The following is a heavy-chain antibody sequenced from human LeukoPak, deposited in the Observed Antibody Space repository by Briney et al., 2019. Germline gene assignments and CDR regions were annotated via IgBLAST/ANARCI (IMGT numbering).Heavy chain of an antibody. Sequence: PGGSLRLSCAASGFTFSSYGMHWVRQAPGKGLEWVAVISYDGSNKYYADSVKGRFTISRDNSKNTLYLQMNSLRAEDTAVYYCAKVPVWSDSCDYWGQGTLVTVSS. V-gene: IGHV3-30*18. D-gene: IGHD3-22*01. CDR3: AKVPVWSDSCDY. CDR1: GFTFSSYG. J-gene: IGHJ4*02. CDR2: ISYDGSNK.